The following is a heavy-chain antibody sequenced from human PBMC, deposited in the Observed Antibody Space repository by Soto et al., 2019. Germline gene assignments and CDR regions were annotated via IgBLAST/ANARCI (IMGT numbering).Heavy chain of an antibody. CDR1: GGSISSGGYY. J-gene: IGHJ4*02. CDR3: GRVLVAATRHTGPDY. CDR2: IYYSGST. D-gene: IGHD2-15*01. V-gene: IGHV4-31*03. Sequence: SETLSLTCTVSGGSISSGGYYWSWIRQHPGKGLEWIGYIYYSGSTYYNPSLKSRVTISVDTSKNQFSLQVTSVTAADTAFYYCGRVLVAATRHTGPDYWGQGTQVTVSS.